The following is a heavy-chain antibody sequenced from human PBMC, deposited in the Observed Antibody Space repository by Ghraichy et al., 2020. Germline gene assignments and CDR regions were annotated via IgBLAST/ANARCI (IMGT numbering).Heavy chain of an antibody. V-gene: IGHV4-30-4*01. CDR3: ARGLLFNSGYFDY. J-gene: IGHJ4*02. Sequence: SQTLSLTCSVSGGSISGGDSYLTWIRQPPGKGLEWIGYVYYSGSSNYNPSLKSRASISVDTSTNQFPLELRSVTAADTAVYFCARGLLFNSGYFDYWGQGALVTVSS. CDR2: VYYSGSS. CDR1: GGSISGGDSY. D-gene: IGHD3-22*01.